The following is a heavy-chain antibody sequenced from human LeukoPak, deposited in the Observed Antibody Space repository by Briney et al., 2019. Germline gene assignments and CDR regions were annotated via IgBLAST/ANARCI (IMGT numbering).Heavy chain of an antibody. J-gene: IGHJ4*02. CDR2: IIPIFGTA. CDR3: AGDHYDILTGYSYYFDY. Sequence: SVKVSCKASGGTFSSYAISWVRQAPGQGLEWMGGIIPIFGTANYAQKFQGRVTITTDESASTAYMELSSLRSEDTAVYYCAGDHYDILTGYSYYFDYWGQGTLVTVSS. D-gene: IGHD3-9*01. V-gene: IGHV1-69*05. CDR1: GGTFSSYA.